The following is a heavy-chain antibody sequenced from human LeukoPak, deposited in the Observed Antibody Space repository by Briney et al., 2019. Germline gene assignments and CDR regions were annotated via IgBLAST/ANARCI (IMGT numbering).Heavy chain of an antibody. V-gene: IGHV3-7*01. Sequence: GGSLRLSCAASGFTFSSYWMSWVRQAPGKGLEWVANIKQDGSEKYYVDSVKGRFTISRDNAKNSLYLQMNSLRAEDTAVYYCVRGYDFWSGYYSSYYFDYWGQGTLVTVSS. D-gene: IGHD3-3*01. CDR1: GFTFSSYW. J-gene: IGHJ4*02. CDR2: IKQDGSEK. CDR3: VRGYDFWSGYYSSYYFDY.